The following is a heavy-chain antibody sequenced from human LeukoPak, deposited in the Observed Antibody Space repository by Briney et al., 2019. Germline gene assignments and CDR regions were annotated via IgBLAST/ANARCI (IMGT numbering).Heavy chain of an antibody. CDR1: GFTFSSYS. Sequence: LSGGSLRLSCAASGFTFSSYSMNWVRQAPGKGLEWVSGISWNSGSIGYADSVKGRFTISRDNAKNSLYLQMNSPRAEDTALYYCEKGGGVVENYYYGMDVWGKGTTVTVSS. D-gene: IGHD2-15*01. CDR3: EKGGGVVENYYYGMDV. V-gene: IGHV3-9*01. CDR2: ISWNSGSI. J-gene: IGHJ6*04.